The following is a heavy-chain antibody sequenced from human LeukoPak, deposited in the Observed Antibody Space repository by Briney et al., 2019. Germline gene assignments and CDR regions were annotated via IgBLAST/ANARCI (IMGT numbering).Heavy chain of an antibody. CDR3: ARESLRQQWLVRREEYYYMDV. V-gene: IGHV4-34*01. CDR1: GGSFSGYS. D-gene: IGHD6-19*01. CDR2: MNHGGRT. Sequence: SETLSLTCAVYGGSFSGYSWNWIRQPPGKGLEWIGEMNHGGRTNYNPSLKSRVTLSVDTSKNQFSLKLSSVTAADTAVYYCARESLRQQWLVRREEYYYMDVWGKGTTVTISS. J-gene: IGHJ6*03.